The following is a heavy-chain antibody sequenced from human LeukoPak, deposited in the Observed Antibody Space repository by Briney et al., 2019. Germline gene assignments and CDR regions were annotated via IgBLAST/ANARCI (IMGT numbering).Heavy chain of an antibody. Sequence: GGSLRLSCAASGFTFSDYYMSWIRRAPGKGLEWVSYITSSGSTIHYADSVKGRFTISRDNAKNSLYLQMNSLRAEDTAVYYCARDAGYGIAVAGTVFDHWGQGTLVTVSS. J-gene: IGHJ4*02. D-gene: IGHD6-19*01. V-gene: IGHV3-11*01. CDR2: ITSSGSTI. CDR3: ARDAGYGIAVAGTVFDH. CDR1: GFTFSDYY.